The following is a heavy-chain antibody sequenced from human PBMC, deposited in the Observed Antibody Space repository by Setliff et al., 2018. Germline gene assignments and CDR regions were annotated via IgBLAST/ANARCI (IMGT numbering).Heavy chain of an antibody. CDR1: GYTFNNYA. J-gene: IGHJ4*02. Sequence: ASVKVSCKASGYTFNNYAINWVRQAPGQGLEWMGWINTDTGNPTSAQGFTGRFVFSLDTSVSTAYLQISSLKAEDTALYYCARVGTGSLLDYWDQGTLVTVS. CDR2: INTDTGNP. D-gene: IGHD1-1*01. CDR3: ARVGTGSLLDY. V-gene: IGHV7-4-1*02.